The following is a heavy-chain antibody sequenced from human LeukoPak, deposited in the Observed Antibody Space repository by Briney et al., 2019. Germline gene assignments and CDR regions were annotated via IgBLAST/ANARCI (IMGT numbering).Heavy chain of an antibody. D-gene: IGHD6-13*01. CDR2: IYHSGST. V-gene: IGHV4-38-2*02. J-gene: IGHJ4*02. Sequence: PSETLSLTCTVSDYSISSGYYWAWVRQPPGKGLEWIGSIYHSGSTYYNPSLTSRLTISVDASKYRFSLKLSSVTAADAAVYYCAIIPGVSAVGSLDHWGQGTLVTVSS. CDR1: DYSISSGYY. CDR3: AIIPGVSAVGSLDH.